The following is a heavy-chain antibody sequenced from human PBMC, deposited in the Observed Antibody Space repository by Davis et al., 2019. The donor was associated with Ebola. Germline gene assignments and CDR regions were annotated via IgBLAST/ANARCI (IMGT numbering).Heavy chain of an antibody. CDR3: ARRYGGRY. Sequence: MPSETLSLTCTVSGGSVSSGSYYWSWIRQPPGKGLEWIGYIYYSGSTNYNPSLKSRVTISVDTSKNQFSLKLSSVTAADTAVYYCARRYGGRYWGQGTLVTVSS. V-gene: IGHV4-61*01. D-gene: IGHD4-23*01. CDR1: GGSVSSGSYY. CDR2: IYYSGST. J-gene: IGHJ4*02.